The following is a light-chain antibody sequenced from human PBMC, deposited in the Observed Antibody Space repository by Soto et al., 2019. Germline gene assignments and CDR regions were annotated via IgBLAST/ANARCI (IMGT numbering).Light chain of an antibody. CDR3: HQSYTIPYT. CDR2: AAS. V-gene: IGKV1-39*01. J-gene: IGKJ2*01. CDR1: QSIRTY. Sequence: DIQMTQSPSSLSASVGDTITITCRASQSIRTYLNWYQQKPGKAPQLLIYAASSLQSGVPSRFSGSGYGTDFTLTISSLQPEDFATYYCHQSYTIPYTFGQGTKLEIK.